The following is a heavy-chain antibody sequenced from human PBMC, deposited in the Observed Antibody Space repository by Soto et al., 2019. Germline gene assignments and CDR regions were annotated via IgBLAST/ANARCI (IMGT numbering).Heavy chain of an antibody. CDR3: AKGRFSPVVGILFPPPSSVQAFDY. CDR1: GFTFSSYA. D-gene: IGHD6-19*01. V-gene: IGHV3-23*01. J-gene: IGHJ4*02. Sequence: EVQLLESGGGLVQPGGSLRLSCAASGFTFSSYAMSWVRQAPGKGLEWVSAISGSGGSTFYADSVKGRFTISRDNSKNTLYLHMDSRRAEDTAVYYCAKGRFSPVVGILFPPPSSVQAFDYLGQGTLVTVSS. CDR2: ISGSGGST.